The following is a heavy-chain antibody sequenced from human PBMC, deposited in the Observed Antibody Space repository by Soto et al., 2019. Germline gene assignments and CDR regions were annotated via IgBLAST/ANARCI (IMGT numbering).Heavy chain of an antibody. CDR3: ARGGREIFGVVNSDGMDV. CDR2: ISSSSSTI. V-gene: IGHV3-48*02. CDR1: GFTFSSYS. Sequence: GGSLRLSCAASGFTFSSYSMNWVRQAPGKGLEWVSYISSSSSTIYYADSVKGRFTISRDNAKNSLYLQMNSLRDEDTAVYYCARGGREIFGVVNSDGMDVWGQGTTVTVSS. J-gene: IGHJ6*02. D-gene: IGHD3-3*01.